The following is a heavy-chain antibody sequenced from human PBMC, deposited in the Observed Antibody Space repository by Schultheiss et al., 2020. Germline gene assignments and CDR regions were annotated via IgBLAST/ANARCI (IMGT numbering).Heavy chain of an antibody. CDR3: ARDQYYDFWSGYYTGYYYYGMDV. J-gene: IGHJ6*02. D-gene: IGHD3-3*01. V-gene: IGHV3-33*08. CDR2: IWYDGSNK. Sequence: GGSLRLSCAASGFTFSSYSMNWVRQAPGKGLEWVAVIWYDGSNKYYADSVKGRFTISRDNAKNTLYLQMNSLRAEDTAVYYCARDQYYDFWSGYYTGYYYYGMDVWGQGTTVTVAS. CDR1: GFTFSSYS.